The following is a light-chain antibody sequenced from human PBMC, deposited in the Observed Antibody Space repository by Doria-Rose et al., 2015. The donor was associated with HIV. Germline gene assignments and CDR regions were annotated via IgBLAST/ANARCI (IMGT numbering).Light chain of an antibody. CDR1: QSFSSTY. CDR3: HQYGTSCT. V-gene: IGKV3-20*01. J-gene: IGKJ1*01. CDR2: DGS. Sequence: EIVLTQSPGTLSLSPGERATLSCRASQSFSSTYLAWYQQKPGQAPSLLIYDGSTRATGIPDRFSASGSGTDFTRTINRLEPEDFALYYCHQYGTSCTFGQGTKVEI.